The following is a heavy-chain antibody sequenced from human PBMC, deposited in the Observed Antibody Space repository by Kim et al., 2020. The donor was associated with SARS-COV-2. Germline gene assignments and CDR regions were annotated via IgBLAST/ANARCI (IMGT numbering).Heavy chain of an antibody. V-gene: IGHV4-34*01. D-gene: IGHD2-2*01. CDR3: ARGGGYCSSTSCSQIDY. J-gene: IGHJ4*02. Sequence: KSRVTISVDTSKNQFSLKLSSVTAADTAVYYCARGGGYCSSTSCSQIDYWGQGTLVTVSS.